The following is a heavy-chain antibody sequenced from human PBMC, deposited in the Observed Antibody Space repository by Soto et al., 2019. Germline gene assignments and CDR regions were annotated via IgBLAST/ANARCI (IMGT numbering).Heavy chain of an antibody. CDR1: SGSISSYY. CDR3: AREPQLDY. V-gene: IGHV4-59*01. Sequence: QVQLQESGPGLVKPSETLSLTCTVSSGSISSYYWSWIRQPPGKGLEWIGYIYYSGSTNYNPSLKSRVTISVDTSKNQFSLKLSSVTAADTAVYYCAREPQLDYWDQGTLVTVSS. J-gene: IGHJ4*02. CDR2: IYYSGST.